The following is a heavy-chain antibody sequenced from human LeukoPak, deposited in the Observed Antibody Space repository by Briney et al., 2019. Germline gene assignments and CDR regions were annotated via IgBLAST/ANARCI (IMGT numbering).Heavy chain of an antibody. CDR1: GFTFSSYG. J-gene: IGHJ6*02. Sequence: GRSLRLSCGASGFTFSSYGMHWVRQARGRGLEWVAVIWCDGSNKYYADSVKGRFTIPKETSKNTLYLQMSSLQAEDRAVYYCAREGGGIVVVPAARPLTDYYYYGLDVWGQRTTVTVS. CDR3: AREGGGIVVVPAARPLTDYYYYGLDV. V-gene: IGHV3-33*01. D-gene: IGHD2-2*02. CDR2: IWCDGSNK.